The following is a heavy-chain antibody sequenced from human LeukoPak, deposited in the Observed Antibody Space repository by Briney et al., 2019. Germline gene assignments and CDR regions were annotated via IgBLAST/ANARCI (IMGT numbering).Heavy chain of an antibody. CDR2: ISYDGSNK. J-gene: IGHJ4*02. CDR1: GFTFSSYG. D-gene: IGHD6-19*01. CDR3: AKDQYSSGWYSDY. Sequence: PGGSLRLSCAASGFTFSSYGTHWVRQAPGKGLEWVAVISYDGSNKYYADSVKGRFTISRDNSKNTLYLQMNSLRAEDTAVYYCAKDQYSSGWYSDYWGQGTLVTVSS. V-gene: IGHV3-30*18.